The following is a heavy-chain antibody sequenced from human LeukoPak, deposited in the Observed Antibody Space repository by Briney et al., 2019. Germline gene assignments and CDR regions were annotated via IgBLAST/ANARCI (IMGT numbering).Heavy chain of an antibody. Sequence: GGSLRLSCAASGFTFSSYGMHWVRQAPGKGLEWVAFIRYDGSNKYYADSVKGRFTISRDNFKNTLYLQMNSLRAEDTAVYYCATRCSGGSCPMLDYWGQGTLVTVSS. CDR2: IRYDGSNK. CDR3: ATRCSGGSCPMLDY. V-gene: IGHV3-30*02. J-gene: IGHJ4*02. CDR1: GFTFSSYG. D-gene: IGHD2-15*01.